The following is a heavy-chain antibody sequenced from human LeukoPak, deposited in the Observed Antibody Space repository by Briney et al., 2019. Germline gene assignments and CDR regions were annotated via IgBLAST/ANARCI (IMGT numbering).Heavy chain of an antibody. D-gene: IGHD3-22*01. V-gene: IGHV3-23*01. CDR1: GFTFSIYG. Sequence: GGSLRLSCAASGFTFSIYGVSWVRQAPGKGREWVSAISGSGGSTYYADSVKGRFTISRDNSKNTLYLQMNSLRAEDTAVYYCAKGGLYSYDSSGPPLWGQGTLVTVSS. CDR3: AKGGLYSYDSSGPPL. CDR2: ISGSGGST. J-gene: IGHJ4*02.